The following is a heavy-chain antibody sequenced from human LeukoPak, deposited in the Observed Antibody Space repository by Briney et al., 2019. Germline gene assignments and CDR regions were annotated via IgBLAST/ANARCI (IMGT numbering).Heavy chain of an antibody. CDR3: ARDYSASGAHDY. CDR2: IKQDGSDK. D-gene: IGHD3-10*01. CDR1: GFTFSSYW. V-gene: IGHV3-7*01. J-gene: IGHJ4*02. Sequence: GGSLRLSCAASGFTFSSYWMNWGRQAPGKGLEWVANIKQDGSDKYYVDSVKGRFTISRDNAKNSLYLQMNSLRAEDTAVYYCARDYSASGAHDYWGQGTLVTVSS.